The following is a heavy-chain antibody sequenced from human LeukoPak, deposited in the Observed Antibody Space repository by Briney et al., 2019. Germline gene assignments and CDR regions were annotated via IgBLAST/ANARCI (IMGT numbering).Heavy chain of an antibody. J-gene: IGHJ5*01. CDR1: GFTFTRNS. CDR3: ATGSDFYYDS. V-gene: IGHV3-30-3*01. Sequence: GGSLRLSCTASGFTFTRNSMHWVRQAPGKGLGWVAAIPHDGSSALYADSVKGRFIISRDNSKNTQYLQMNSLRIEDSAVYYCATGSDFYYDSWGQGILVTVSS. D-gene: IGHD1-26*01. CDR2: IPHDGSSA.